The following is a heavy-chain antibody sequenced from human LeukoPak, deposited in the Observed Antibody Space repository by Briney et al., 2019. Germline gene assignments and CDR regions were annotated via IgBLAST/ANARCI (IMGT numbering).Heavy chain of an antibody. CDR2: INHSGST. V-gene: IGHV4-34*01. CDR1: GGSFSGYY. J-gene: IGHJ6*04. Sequence: PSETLSLTCAVYGGSFSGYYWSWIRQPPGKGLEWIGEINHSGSTNYNPSLKSRVTISVDTSKHQFSLKLSSVTAADTAVYYCARGQWLVHYYYYGMDVWGKGTTVTVSS. CDR3: ARGQWLVHYYYYGMDV. D-gene: IGHD6-19*01.